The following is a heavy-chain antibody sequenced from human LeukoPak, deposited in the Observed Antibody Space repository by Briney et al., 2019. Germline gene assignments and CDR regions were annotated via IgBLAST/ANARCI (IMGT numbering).Heavy chain of an antibody. J-gene: IGHJ6*02. CDR3: ARVALPFNYYYYGMDV. Sequence: ASVKVSCKASGYTFTSYGISWVRQAPGQGLEWMGWISAYNGNTNYAQKLQGRVTMTTDTSTSTAYMELRSLRSDDTAVHYCARVALPFNYYYYGMDVWGQGTTVTVSS. CDR2: ISAYNGNT. CDR1: GYTFTSYG. D-gene: IGHD2/OR15-2a*01. V-gene: IGHV1-18*01.